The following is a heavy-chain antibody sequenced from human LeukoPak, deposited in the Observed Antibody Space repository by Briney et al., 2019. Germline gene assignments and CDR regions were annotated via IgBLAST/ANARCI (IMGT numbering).Heavy chain of an antibody. D-gene: IGHD3-22*01. CDR2: ISGSGGST. V-gene: IGHV3-23*01. Sequence: PGGSLRLSCAASGFTFSSYAMSWVSQAPGKGPEWVSAISGSGGSTYYADSVKGRFTISRDNSKNTLYLQMNSLRAEDTAVYYCAKTTNPNYYDSSGYYYYWGQGTLVTVSS. CDR3: AKTTNPNYYDSSGYYYY. J-gene: IGHJ4*02. CDR1: GFTFSSYA.